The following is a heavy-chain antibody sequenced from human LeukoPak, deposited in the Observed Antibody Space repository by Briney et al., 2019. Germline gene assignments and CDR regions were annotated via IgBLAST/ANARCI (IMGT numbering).Heavy chain of an antibody. V-gene: IGHV3-23*01. CDR2: IYENGGTT. CDR3: AKDFRIGYSAHFDY. D-gene: IGHD2-21*01. Sequence: TGGSLRLSCVGSGFTFRSHAMSWVRQAPEKGLEFVSGIYENGGTTYYADSVKGRFSISRDNSKNTLYLQMDSLRGEDTAVYYCAKDFRIGYSAHFDYWGLGALVTVSS. CDR1: GFTFRSHA. J-gene: IGHJ4*02.